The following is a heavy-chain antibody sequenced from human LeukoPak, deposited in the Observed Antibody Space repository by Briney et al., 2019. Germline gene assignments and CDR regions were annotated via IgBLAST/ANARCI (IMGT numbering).Heavy chain of an antibody. Sequence: PGGSLRLSCAASVFTVSSNYMSWVRQAPGKGLEWGLVIYSGGSTYYADSVKGRFTISRDNSKNTLYLQMNSLRAEDTAVYYCAVVVVNTKDYFDYWGKGTLGTVSS. CDR2: IYSGGST. D-gene: IGHD3-22*01. V-gene: IGHV3-66*01. J-gene: IGHJ4*02. CDR1: VFTVSSNY. CDR3: AVVVVNTKDYFDY.